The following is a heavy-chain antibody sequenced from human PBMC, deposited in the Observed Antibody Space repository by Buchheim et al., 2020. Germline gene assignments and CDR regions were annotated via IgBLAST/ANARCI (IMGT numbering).Heavy chain of an antibody. Sequence: QVQLLESGPGLVKPSETLSLTCSVSGGSVNYYYWSWIRQAAGKGLEWIGRVYTTGTTDYNPSLKSRVPMSVDTSNNQVLLRLNSVTAADTAVYYCARGIRVVVPGERAFDYWGQGTL. D-gene: IGHD7-27*01. CDR1: GGSVNYYY. CDR3: ARGIRVVVPGERAFDY. J-gene: IGHJ4*02. V-gene: IGHV4-4*07. CDR2: VYTTGTT.